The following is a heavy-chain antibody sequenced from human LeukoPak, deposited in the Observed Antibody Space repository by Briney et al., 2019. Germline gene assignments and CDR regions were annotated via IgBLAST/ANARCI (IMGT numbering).Heavy chain of an antibody. V-gene: IGHV5-51*01. CDR2: IYPGDSDT. CDR3: ARPRDILTGYFGGAFDI. Sequence: GESLKISCKGSGYSFTSYWIGWVRQMPGASLKRMGAIYPGDSDTRYSPSFQGQVTISADKSISTAYLQWSSLKASDTAMYYCARPRDILTGYFGGAFDIWGQGTMVTVSS. D-gene: IGHD3-9*01. CDR1: GYSFTSYW. J-gene: IGHJ3*02.